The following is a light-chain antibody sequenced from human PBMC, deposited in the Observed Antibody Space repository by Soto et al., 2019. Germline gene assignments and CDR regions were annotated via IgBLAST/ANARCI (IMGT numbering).Light chain of an antibody. J-gene: IGKJ1*01. Sequence: IQMPQSPSSLSASVGDRVTITCRASQGIRNDLGWYQQKPGKAPKPLIYAASTLQSGVPSRFSGSGSGTDFTLTISCLQSEDFATYYCQQYYSYPRTFGQGTKVDIK. CDR2: AAS. V-gene: IGKV1-17*01. CDR3: QQYYSYPRT. CDR1: QGIRND.